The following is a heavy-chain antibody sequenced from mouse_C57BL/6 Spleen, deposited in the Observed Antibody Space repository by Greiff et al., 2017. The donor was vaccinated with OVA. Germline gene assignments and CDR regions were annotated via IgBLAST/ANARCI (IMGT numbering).Heavy chain of an antibody. V-gene: IGHV6-3*01. J-gene: IGHJ2*01. CDR1: GFTFSNYW. CDR2: IRLKSDNYAT. Sequence: EVKLVESGGGLVQPGGSMKLSCVASGFTFSNYWMNWVRQSPEKGLEWVAQIRLKSDNYATHYAESVKGRFTISRDDSKSSVYLQMNNLRAEDTGIYYCTYRNYLFFDYWGQGTTLTVSS. CDR3: TYRNYLFFDY. D-gene: IGHD2-5*01.